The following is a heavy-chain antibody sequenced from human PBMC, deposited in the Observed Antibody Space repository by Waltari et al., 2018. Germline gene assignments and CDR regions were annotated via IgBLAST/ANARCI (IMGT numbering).Heavy chain of an antibody. Sequence: QVQLQESGPGLVKPSETLSLTCTVSGYSISSGYYWGWIRQPPGKGREWMGSIYFSGSTSYTPSLKSRVTISVDTSKNQFSLKLSSVTAADTAVYYCARDPGYYDTSGYPAYFDYWGQGTLVTVSS. D-gene: IGHD3-22*01. CDR2: IYFSGST. V-gene: IGHV4-38-2*02. CDR1: GYSISSGYY. J-gene: IGHJ4*02. CDR3: ARDPGYYDTSGYPAYFDY.